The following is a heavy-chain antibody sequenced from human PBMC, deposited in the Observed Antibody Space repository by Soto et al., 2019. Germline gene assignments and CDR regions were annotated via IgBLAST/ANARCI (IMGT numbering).Heavy chain of an antibody. J-gene: IGHJ4*02. CDR1: GYTFTSYD. D-gene: IGHD3-10*01. CDR3: ARRGWFGELLDY. V-gene: IGHV1-8*01. CDR2: MNPNSGNT. Sequence: ASVKVSCKASGYTFTSYDINWVRQATGQGLEWMGWMNPNSGNTGYAQKFQGRVTMTRNTSISTAYMELSSLRSEDKAVYYCARRGWFGELLDYWGQGTLVTVSS.